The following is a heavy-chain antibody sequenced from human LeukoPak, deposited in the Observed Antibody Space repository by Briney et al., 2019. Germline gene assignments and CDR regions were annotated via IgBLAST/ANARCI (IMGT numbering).Heavy chain of an antibody. V-gene: IGHV5-51*01. CDR2: IYPGDSDT. Sequence: GESLKISCKGSGYSFTSYWIGWVRQMPGKGLEWTGIIYPGDSDTRYSPSFQGQVTISADKSISTAYLQWSSLKASDTAMYYCARRITFGGVIPDPWGQGTLVTVSS. CDR1: GYSFTSYW. J-gene: IGHJ5*02. D-gene: IGHD3-16*02. CDR3: ARRITFGGVIPDP.